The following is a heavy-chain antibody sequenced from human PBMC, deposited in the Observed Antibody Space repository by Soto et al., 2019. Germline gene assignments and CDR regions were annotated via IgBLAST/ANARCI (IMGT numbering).Heavy chain of an antibody. J-gene: IGHJ6*02. V-gene: IGHV4-30-4*01. Sequence: PSETLSLTCTVSGGSISSGDYYWSWIRQPPGKGLEWIGYIYYSGSTYYNPSLKSRVTISVDTSKNQFSLKLSSVTAADTAVYYCARDKRITIFGVVIEGDPTDYYGMEVWGQGTTVTVSS. D-gene: IGHD3-3*01. CDR1: GGSISSGDYY. CDR3: ARDKRITIFGVVIEGDPTDYYGMEV. CDR2: IYYSGST.